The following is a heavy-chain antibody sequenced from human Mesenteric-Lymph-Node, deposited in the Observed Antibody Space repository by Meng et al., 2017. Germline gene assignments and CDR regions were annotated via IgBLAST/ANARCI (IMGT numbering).Heavy chain of an antibody. J-gene: IGHJ6*02. V-gene: IGHV3-33*06. CDR1: GFTFRIYG. D-gene: IGHD4-11*01. CDR2: IWDDGSQK. Sequence: GESLKISCAPSGFTFRIYGMHWVRQAPGKGLEWVAVIWDDGSQKYYAESVKGRFSVSRDNSKNTLYLQMNSLRAEDTAVYYCAKGLHQHIKPRYGMDVWGQGTTVTVSS. CDR3: AKGLHQHIKPRYGMDV.